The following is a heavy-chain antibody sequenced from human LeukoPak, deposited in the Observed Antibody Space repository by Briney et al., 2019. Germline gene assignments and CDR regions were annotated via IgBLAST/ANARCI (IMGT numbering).Heavy chain of an antibody. CDR2: ISYDGSNK. V-gene: IGHV3-30-3*01. J-gene: IGHJ3*02. CDR1: GFTFSSYA. D-gene: IGHD2-2*02. Sequence: GRSLRLSCAASGFTFSSYAMHWVRQAPGKGLEWVAVISYDGSNKYYADSVKGRFTISRDNSKNTLYLQMNSLRAEDTAVYYCARGPLGYCSSTSCYMGDAFDIWGQGTMVTVSS. CDR3: ARGPLGYCSSTSCYMGDAFDI.